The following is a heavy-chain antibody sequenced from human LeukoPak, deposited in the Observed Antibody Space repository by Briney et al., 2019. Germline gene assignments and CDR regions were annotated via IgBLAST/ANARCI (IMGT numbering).Heavy chain of an antibody. J-gene: IGHJ4*02. D-gene: IGHD5/OR15-5a*01. Sequence: PGGSLRLSCAASGFTLSSNSMNWVRQAPGKGLEWVSSISSGSSYIYYADSVKGRFTISRDNAKNSLFLQMNSLRAEDTAVYYCTSDASTSWRSDYWGQGTLVTVSS. CDR3: TSDASTSWRSDY. CDR2: ISSGSSYI. V-gene: IGHV3-21*01. CDR1: GFTLSSNS.